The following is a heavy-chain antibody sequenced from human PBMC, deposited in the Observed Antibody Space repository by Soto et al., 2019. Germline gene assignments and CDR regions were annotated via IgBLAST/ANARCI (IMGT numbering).Heavy chain of an antibody. Sequence: SVKVSCKASGFTFTSSAMQWVRQARGQRLEWIGWIVVGSGNTNYAQKFQERVTITRDMSTSTAYMELSSLRSEDTAVYYCAAEKSDYYDSSGYPLVDVWGQGTTVTVSS. J-gene: IGHJ6*02. CDR3: AAEKSDYYDSSGYPLVDV. CDR2: IVVGSGNT. V-gene: IGHV1-58*02. D-gene: IGHD3-22*01. CDR1: GFTFTSSA.